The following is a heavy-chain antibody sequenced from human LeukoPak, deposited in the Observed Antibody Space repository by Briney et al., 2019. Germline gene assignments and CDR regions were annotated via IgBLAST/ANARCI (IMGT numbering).Heavy chain of an antibody. V-gene: IGHV3-33*01. CDR3: ARVAAGYSVNYFDY. Sequence: GGSLRLSCAASGFTFSSYGMRWVRQAPGKGLEWVAVIWYDGSNKDYADSVKGRFTISRDNVENSLYLQMNSLRDEDTAVYYCARVAAGYSVNYFDYWGQGTLVTVSS. CDR1: GFTFSSYG. D-gene: IGHD4-23*01. CDR2: IWYDGSNK. J-gene: IGHJ4*02.